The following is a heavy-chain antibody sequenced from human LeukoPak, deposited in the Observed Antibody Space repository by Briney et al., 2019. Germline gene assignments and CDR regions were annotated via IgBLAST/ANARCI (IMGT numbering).Heavy chain of an antibody. CDR2: IYYSGST. J-gene: IGHJ4*02. V-gene: IGHV4-39*01. D-gene: IGHD3-9*01. CDR3: ARHGTTYCDILTGYPNPYYFDY. Sequence: SETLSLTGTVSGGSISSSSYYWGWIHQPPGKGLEWIGSIYYSGSTYYNPSLKSRVTISVDTSKNQFSLKLSSVTAADTAVYYCARHGTTYCDILTGYPNPYYFDYWGQGTLVTVSS. CDR1: GGSISSSSYY.